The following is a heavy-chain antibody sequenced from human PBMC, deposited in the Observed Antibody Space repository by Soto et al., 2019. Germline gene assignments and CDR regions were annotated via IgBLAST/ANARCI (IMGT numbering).Heavy chain of an antibody. J-gene: IGHJ4*02. V-gene: IGHV4-59*01. CDR2: IYYSGST. CDR3: ARTQGQLFDY. D-gene: IGHD1-1*01. Sequence: QVQLQESGPGLVNPSETLSLTCTVSGGSISSYYWSWIRQPPGKGLEWIGYIYYSGSTNYNPSLKSRVTTSVDTSKNQFSLKLSSVTAADTAVDYCARTQGQLFDYWGQGTLVTVSS. CDR1: GGSISSYY.